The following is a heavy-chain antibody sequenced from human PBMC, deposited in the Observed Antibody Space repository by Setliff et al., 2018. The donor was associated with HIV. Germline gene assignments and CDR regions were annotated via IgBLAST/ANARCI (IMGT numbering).Heavy chain of an antibody. Sequence: SETLSLTCNVSGASISSYYWTWIRQSPGSRLEWLGYITDSGNTNYNPSLRRRVTISADTSKNQVSLRLRSVTAADTAVYYCARETQQSYNIVTGYNYYYGIDVWGQGTTVTVSS. D-gene: IGHD3-9*01. CDR3: ARETQQSYNIVTGYNYYYGIDV. V-gene: IGHV4-59*01. CDR2: ITDSGNT. J-gene: IGHJ6*02. CDR1: GASISSYY.